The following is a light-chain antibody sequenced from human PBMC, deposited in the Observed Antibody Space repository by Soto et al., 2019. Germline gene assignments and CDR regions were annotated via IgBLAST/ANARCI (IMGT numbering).Light chain of an antibody. CDR3: QKYDNLPCT. Sequence: EVVLTQSPGTLSLSPGETATLSCRASQSLSTDDFAWYQQKPGQAPMLLIYSTSRRTSGVPDRFSASGSGTDFTLTISRLEPEDFAMYYCQKYDNLPCTFGQGTKLEIK. CDR2: STS. CDR1: QSLSTDD. J-gene: IGKJ2*02. V-gene: IGKV3-20*01.